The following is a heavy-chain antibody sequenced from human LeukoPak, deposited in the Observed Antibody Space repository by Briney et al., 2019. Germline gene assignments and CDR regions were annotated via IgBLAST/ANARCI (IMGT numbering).Heavy chain of an antibody. CDR2: ISYDGSNQ. CDR1: GFTFSSYA. J-gene: IGHJ4*02. D-gene: IGHD4-17*01. V-gene: IGHV3-30*04. Sequence: GGSLRLSCAASGFTFSSYAMHWVRQAPGKGLEWMAVISYDGSNQYYADSVKGRFTISRDNSKNTLFLQMNSLRAEDTAVYYCASPTVTTGFDYWGQGTLVTVSS. CDR3: ASPTVTTGFDY.